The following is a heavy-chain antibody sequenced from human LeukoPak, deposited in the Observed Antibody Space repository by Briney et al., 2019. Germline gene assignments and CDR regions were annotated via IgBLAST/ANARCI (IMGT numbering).Heavy chain of an antibody. D-gene: IGHD4-17*01. CDR2: IYTSGST. CDR1: GGSISSGSYY. Sequence: SQTLSLTCTVSGGSISSGSYYWSWIRQPAGKGLEWIGRIYTSGSTNYNPSLKSRVTISVDTSKNQFSLKLSSVTAADTAVYYCASETHDYGDYYYFDYWGQGTLVTVSS. CDR3: ASETHDYGDYYYFDY. J-gene: IGHJ4*02. V-gene: IGHV4-61*02.